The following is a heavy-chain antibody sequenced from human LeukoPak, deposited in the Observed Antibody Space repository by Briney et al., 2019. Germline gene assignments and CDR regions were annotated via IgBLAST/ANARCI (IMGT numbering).Heavy chain of an antibody. CDR3: TYGSGSYYTPHYFDY. CDR1: GFTFSNAW. J-gene: IGHJ4*02. D-gene: IGHD3-10*01. Sequence: GGSLRLSCAASGFTFSNAWMSWVRQAPGKGLEWVSAISGSGGSTYYADSVKGRFTISRDNSKNTLYLQMNSLKTEDTAMYYCTYGSGSYYTPHYFDYWGQGTLVTVSS. CDR2: ISGSGGST. V-gene: IGHV3-23*01.